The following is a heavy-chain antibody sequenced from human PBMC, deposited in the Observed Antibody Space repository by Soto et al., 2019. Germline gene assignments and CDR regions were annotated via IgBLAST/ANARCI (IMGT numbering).Heavy chain of an antibody. CDR2: ISSTTNYI. Sequence: GGSLRLSCAASGFTFSSYSMNWVRQAPGKGLEWVSSISSTTNYIYYADSMKGRFTVSRDNAKNSVYLEMNSLSAEDTALYYCARESEDLTSNFDYWGQGTLVTVSS. CDR1: GFTFSSYS. J-gene: IGHJ4*02. CDR3: ARESEDLTSNFDY. V-gene: IGHV3-21*01.